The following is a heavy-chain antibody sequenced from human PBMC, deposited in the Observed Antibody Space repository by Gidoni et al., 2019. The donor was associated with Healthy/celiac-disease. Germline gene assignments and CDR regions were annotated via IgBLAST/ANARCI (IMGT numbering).Heavy chain of an antibody. CDR2: ISIRSSYI. Sequence: EVQLVESGGGLVKPGGSLRLSCAASGFTFSSYSMNWVRQAPGKGLEWVSSISIRSSYIYYADSVKGRFTISRDNAKNSLYLQMNSLRAEDTAVYYCARRGEYFDYWGQGTLVTVSS. CDR1: GFTFSSYS. D-gene: IGHD3-10*01. J-gene: IGHJ4*02. V-gene: IGHV3-21*01. CDR3: ARRGEYFDY.